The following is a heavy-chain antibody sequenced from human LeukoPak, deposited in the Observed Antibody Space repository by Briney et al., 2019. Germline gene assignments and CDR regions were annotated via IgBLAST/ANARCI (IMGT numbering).Heavy chain of an antibody. Sequence: GGSLRLSCAASGFTFTDYAMSWVRQAPGTGLEWVSAISGIGNAIFYASSVKGRFTISRDSSKNTLSLQMSSLRAEDTAVYYCVRHLATSGSYPLDYWGQGTLVTVSS. CDR2: ISGIGNAI. CDR3: VRHLATSGSYPLDY. CDR1: GFTFTDYA. D-gene: IGHD2-15*01. V-gene: IGHV3-23*01. J-gene: IGHJ4*02.